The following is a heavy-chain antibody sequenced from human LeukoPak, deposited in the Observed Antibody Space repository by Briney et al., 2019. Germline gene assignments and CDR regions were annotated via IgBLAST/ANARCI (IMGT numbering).Heavy chain of an antibody. CDR1: GFTFSSYN. Sequence: GGSPRLSCAASGFTFSSYNMNWVRQAPGKRLEWVSSISSSSSYIYYADLVKGRFTISRDNAKNSLYLQMNSLRAEDTAVYYCAREWYSSGWDVGNWFDPWGQGTLVTVSS. V-gene: IGHV3-21*01. D-gene: IGHD6-19*01. CDR2: ISSSSSYI. J-gene: IGHJ5*02. CDR3: AREWYSSGWDVGNWFDP.